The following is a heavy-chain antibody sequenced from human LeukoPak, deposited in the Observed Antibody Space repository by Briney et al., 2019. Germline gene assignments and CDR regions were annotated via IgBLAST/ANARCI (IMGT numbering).Heavy chain of an antibody. D-gene: IGHD3-9*01. Sequence: PGRSLRLSCAASGFTFDDYAMHWVRQAPGKGLEWVSGISWNSGSIGYADSVKGRFTISRGNAKNSLYLQMNSLRAEDTALYYCAKDYHFDWVFDYWGQGTLVTVSS. J-gene: IGHJ4*02. CDR1: GFTFDDYA. CDR2: ISWNSGSI. V-gene: IGHV3-9*01. CDR3: AKDYHFDWVFDY.